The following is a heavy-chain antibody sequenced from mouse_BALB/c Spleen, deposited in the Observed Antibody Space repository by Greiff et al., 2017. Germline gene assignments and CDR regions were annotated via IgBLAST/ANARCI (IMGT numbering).Heavy chain of an antibody. V-gene: IGHV2-9*02. D-gene: IGHD1-1*01. CDR3: ARDKSITTVVFDY. J-gene: IGHJ2*01. CDR1: GFSLTSYG. CDR2: IWAGGST. Sequence: VKLVESGPGLVAPSQSLSITCTVSGFSLTSYGVHWVRQPPGKGLEWLGVIWAGGSTNYNSALMSRLSISKDNSKSQVFLKMNSLQTDDTAMYYCARDKSITTVVFDYWGQGTTLTVSS.